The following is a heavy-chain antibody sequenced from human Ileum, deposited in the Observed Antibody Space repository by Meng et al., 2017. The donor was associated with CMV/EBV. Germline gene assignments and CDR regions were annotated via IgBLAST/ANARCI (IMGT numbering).Heavy chain of an antibody. CDR1: GYTFIGYY. V-gene: IGHV1-2*02. J-gene: IGHJ5*02. Sequence: QGQVVRDGAGVKNPGASVKFSCKASGYTFIGYYMHGVRQAPGQGLEWMGWINPNSGVTNYKENFQGRVTMTRDTSIGTAYMELSGLTSDDTAVYYCARDFNSLAVSAANWFDPWGQGTLVTVSS. CDR2: INPNSGVT. D-gene: IGHD6-19*01. CDR3: ARDFNSLAVSAANWFDP.